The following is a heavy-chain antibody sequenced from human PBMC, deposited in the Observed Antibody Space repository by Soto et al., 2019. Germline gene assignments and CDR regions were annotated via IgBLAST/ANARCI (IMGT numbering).Heavy chain of an antibody. Sequence: EVQLVESGGGLVQPGRSLRLSCAASGFTFDDYAMHWVRQAPGKGLEWVSGISWNSGSIGYADSVKGRFTISRDNAKNSLYLQMNSLRAEDTALYYCAKDMSVTGTTYSGYWGKGTLVTVSS. J-gene: IGHJ4*02. CDR2: ISWNSGSI. D-gene: IGHD1-20*01. V-gene: IGHV3-9*01. CDR1: GFTFDDYA. CDR3: AKDMSVTGTTYSGY.